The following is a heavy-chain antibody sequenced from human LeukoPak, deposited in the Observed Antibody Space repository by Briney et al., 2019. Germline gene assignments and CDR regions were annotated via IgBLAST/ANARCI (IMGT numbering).Heavy chain of an antibody. CDR3: AKTSGGSWALNS. CDR1: GFPSRRYA. D-gene: IGHD2-15*01. Sequence: AGSLTLSCTPSGFPSRRYAVSWVRQAPGKGLHWVSAISRSGINTYYADSVKGRFTISRDNSKNTLYLQMNSLRADDTAIYYCAKTSGGSWALNSWGQGTLVTVSS. CDR2: ISRSGINT. V-gene: IGHV3-23*01. J-gene: IGHJ4*02.